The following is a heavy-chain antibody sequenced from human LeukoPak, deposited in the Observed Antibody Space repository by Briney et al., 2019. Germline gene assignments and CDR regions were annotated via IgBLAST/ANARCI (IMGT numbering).Heavy chain of an antibody. CDR1: TFTFSNYW. CDR3: ARIGNGDSFDY. D-gene: IGHD4-17*01. V-gene: IGHV3-21*01. CDR2: ISSSSSYI. J-gene: IGHJ4*02. Sequence: GGSLRLSCAASTFTFSNYWMSWVRQAPGKGLEGVSSISSSSSYIYYADSVKGRFTISRDNAKNSLYLQMNSLRAEDTAVYYCARIGNGDSFDYWGQGTLVTVSS.